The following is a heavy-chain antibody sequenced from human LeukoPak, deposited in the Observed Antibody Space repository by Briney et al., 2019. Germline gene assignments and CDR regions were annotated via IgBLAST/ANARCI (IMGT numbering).Heavy chain of an antibody. J-gene: IGHJ4*02. CDR2: IYYSGST. D-gene: IGHD6-19*01. CDR3: ARQGSSGWLDFDY. V-gene: IGHV4-59*01. Sequence: SETLSLTCTVSGGSISSYYWSWIRQPPGKGLEWIGYIYYSGSTNYNPSLKSRVTISVDTSKNQFSLKLSSVTAADTAVYYCARQGSSGWLDFDYWGQGTLVTVSS. CDR1: GGSISSYY.